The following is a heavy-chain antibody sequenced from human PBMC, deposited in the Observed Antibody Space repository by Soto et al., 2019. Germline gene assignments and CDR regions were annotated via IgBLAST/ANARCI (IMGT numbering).Heavy chain of an antibody. Sequence: EVQLVESGVGLVKPGGSLRLSCAASGFILSDYWMNWVRQAPGKGLEWVAIIKQDGSDRYYVDSVKGRITSSRDNAKNSLYLKMSSLRVEATALYYCARGRGWLHDYWSQGTLVTVSS. CDR2: IKQDGSDR. CDR3: ARGRGWLHDY. D-gene: IGHD6-19*01. CDR1: GFILSDYW. V-gene: IGHV3-7*01. J-gene: IGHJ4*02.